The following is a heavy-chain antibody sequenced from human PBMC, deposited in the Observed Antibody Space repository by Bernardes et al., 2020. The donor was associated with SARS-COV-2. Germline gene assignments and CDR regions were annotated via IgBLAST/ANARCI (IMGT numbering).Heavy chain of an antibody. J-gene: IGHJ4*02. CDR2: FYYTGST. CDR1: GGSISSSHYF. D-gene: IGHD6-13*01. CDR3: ARVSRESSWIGHYFDS. Sequence: SEPLSLTCTVSGGSISSSHYFWAWIRQPPGKGLEWIGSFYYTGSTYYNPSLKGRVSRSIDTSKNQFTLRVNSVTAADMAVYYCARVSRESSWIGHYFDSWGQGTLVTVSS. V-gene: IGHV4-39*01.